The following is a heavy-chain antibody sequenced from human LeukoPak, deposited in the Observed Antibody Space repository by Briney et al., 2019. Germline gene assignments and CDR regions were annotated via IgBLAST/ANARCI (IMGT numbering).Heavy chain of an antibody. J-gene: IGHJ4*02. D-gene: IGHD3-22*01. V-gene: IGHV3-23*01. CDR3: AKRGVVIRVILVGFHKEAYYFDS. CDR1: GFALSSAW. Sequence: PGGPLRLSCAASGFALSSAWMNWVRQAPGKGLEWVAGISGSGGGTDYADSVKGRFTISRDNARNTLYLQMNSLSAEDTAVYFCAKRGVVIRVILVGFHKEAYYFDSWGQGALVTVSS. CDR2: ISGSGGGT.